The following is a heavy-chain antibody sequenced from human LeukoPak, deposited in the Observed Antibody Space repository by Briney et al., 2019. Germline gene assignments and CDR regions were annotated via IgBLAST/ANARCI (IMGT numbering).Heavy chain of an antibody. V-gene: IGHV4-34*01. CDR1: GGSFSGYY. J-gene: IGHJ3*02. Sequence: SETLSLTCAVYGGSFSGYYWSWIRQPPGKGLEWIGEINHSGSTNYNPSLKSRVTISVDTSKNQFSLKLSSVTAADTAMYYCASGYYYDSSGYSRHAFDIWGQGTMVTVSS. D-gene: IGHD3-22*01. CDR2: INHSGST. CDR3: ASGYYYDSSGYSRHAFDI.